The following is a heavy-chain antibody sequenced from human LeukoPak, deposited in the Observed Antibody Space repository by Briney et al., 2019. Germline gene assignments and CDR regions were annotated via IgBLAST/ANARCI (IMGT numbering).Heavy chain of an antibody. CDR3: ARGEATYYDILTGYFADAFDI. Sequence: TSETLSLTCAVYGGSFDGYYWSWFRQAPGGGLEYIGEVNHREVTHYNPSLKSRVTILADASKNQFSLKLTSVTAADTAVYYCARGEATYYDILTGYFADAFDIWGQGTMVTVSS. D-gene: IGHD3-9*01. J-gene: IGHJ3*02. CDR1: GGSFDGYY. CDR2: VNHREVT. V-gene: IGHV4-34*01.